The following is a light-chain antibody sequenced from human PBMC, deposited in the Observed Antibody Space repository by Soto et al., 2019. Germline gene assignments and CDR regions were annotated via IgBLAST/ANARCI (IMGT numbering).Light chain of an antibody. V-gene: IGKV3-20*01. CDR2: GAS. J-gene: IGKJ4*01. CDR3: QQYGSSPGIT. CDR1: QSVSSSY. Sequence: EIVLTQSPGTLSLSPGERATLSCRASQSVSSSYLAWYQQKPGQAPRLLIYGASSRATGIPDRFSGSGSGKDFTLTISILEPEDFAVYYCQQYGSSPGITFGGGTKVDIK.